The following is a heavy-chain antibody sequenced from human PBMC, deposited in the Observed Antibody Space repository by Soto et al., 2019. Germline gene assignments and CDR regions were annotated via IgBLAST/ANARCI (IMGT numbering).Heavy chain of an antibody. J-gene: IGHJ4*02. CDR3: ARGDYGLDY. CDR1: GGTFSSYT. Sequence: QVQLVQSGAEVKKPGSSVKVSCKASGGTFSSYTISWLRQAPGQGLEWMGSIIHILGIANYAQKFQGRVKITADKSTSTAYMELSSLRSEDTAVYYCARGDYGLDYWGQDTLVTVFS. CDR2: IIHILGIA. V-gene: IGHV1-69*02. D-gene: IGHD4-17*01.